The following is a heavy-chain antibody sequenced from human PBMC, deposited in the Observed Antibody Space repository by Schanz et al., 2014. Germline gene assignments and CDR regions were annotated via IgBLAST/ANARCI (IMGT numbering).Heavy chain of an antibody. J-gene: IGHJ4*02. CDR1: GGTFNSYT. V-gene: IGHV1-69*08. CDR2: IIPILGIA. Sequence: QVQLVQSGAEVKKPGSSMKVSCKASGGTFNSYTINWVRQAPGQGLEWMGRIIPILGIANYAQKFQGRVTITADRYTSTACMELSSLRSDDTAVYYCARDQSPYTNSSDVRYFDYWGQGSLVTVSS. CDR3: ARDQSPYTNSSDVRYFDY. D-gene: IGHD6-6*01.